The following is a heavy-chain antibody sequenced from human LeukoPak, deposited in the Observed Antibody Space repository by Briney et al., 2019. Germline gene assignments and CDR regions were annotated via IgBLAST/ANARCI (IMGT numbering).Heavy chain of an antibody. CDR3: ARRHSPSGYSSGWDDAFDI. CDR1: GGSISSGGFY. J-gene: IGHJ3*02. Sequence: PSQTLSLTCTVPGGSISSGGFYWGWIRQPPGKGLEWIGSIYYSGSTYYNPSVKSRVTISVDTSKSQFSLKLSSVTAADTVVYYCARRHSPSGYSSGWDDAFDIWGQGTMVTVSS. V-gene: IGHV4-39*07. CDR2: IYYSGST. D-gene: IGHD6-19*01.